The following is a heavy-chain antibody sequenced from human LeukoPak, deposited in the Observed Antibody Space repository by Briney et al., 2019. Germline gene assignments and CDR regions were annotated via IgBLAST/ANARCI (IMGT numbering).Heavy chain of an antibody. CDR2: IYSSGTT. D-gene: IGHD5-12*01. Sequence: SETLSLTCTVSGGSISSYYWNWIRQPAGKGLEWIGHIYSSGTTNYSPSLKTRVTISVDKSKNHFSLKLSSVTAADTAVYYCARESGYDSSLDYWGQGTLVTVSS. CDR1: GGSISSYY. V-gene: IGHV4-4*07. CDR3: ARESGYDSSLDY. J-gene: IGHJ4*02.